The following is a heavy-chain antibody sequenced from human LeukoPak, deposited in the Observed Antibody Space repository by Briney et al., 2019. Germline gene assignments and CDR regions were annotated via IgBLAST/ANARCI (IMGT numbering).Heavy chain of an antibody. D-gene: IGHD3-16*02. J-gene: IGHJ4*02. Sequence: SQTLSLTCAVYGGSFSGYYWSWIRQPPGKGLEWIGEINHSGSTNYNPSLKSRVTISVDTSKNQFSLKLSSVAAADTAVYYCARGRNYDYVWGSYRCTKHFDYWGQGTLVTVSS. CDR2: INHSGST. V-gene: IGHV4-34*01. CDR3: ARGRNYDYVWGSYRCTKHFDY. CDR1: GGSFSGYY.